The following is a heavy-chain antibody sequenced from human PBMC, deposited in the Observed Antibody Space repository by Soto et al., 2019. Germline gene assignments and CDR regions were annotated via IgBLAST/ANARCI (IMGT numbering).Heavy chain of an antibody. Sequence: GGSLRLSCAASGFTFSDYYMSWIRQAPGKGLEWVSYISSSGSTIYYADSVKGRFTISRDNAKNSLYLQMNSLRAEDTAVYYCARGPAWYYDSSGSPPPFGYWGQGTLVTVSS. CDR2: ISSSGSTI. CDR1: GFTFSDYY. D-gene: IGHD3-22*01. J-gene: IGHJ4*02. CDR3: ARGPAWYYDSSGSPPPFGY. V-gene: IGHV3-11*01.